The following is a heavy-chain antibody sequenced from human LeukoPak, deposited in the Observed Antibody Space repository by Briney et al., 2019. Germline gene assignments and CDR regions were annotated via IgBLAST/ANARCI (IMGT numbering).Heavy chain of an antibody. Sequence: SETLSLTCAVYGGSFSGYYWSWIRQPPGKGLEWIGEINHSGSTNYNPSLKSRVTISVDTSKNQFSLKLSSVTAADTAVYYCARSHPGYCSSTSCHAPLCYWGQGPWSPSPQ. J-gene: IGHJ4*02. CDR2: INHSGST. CDR3: ARSHPGYCSSTSCHAPLCY. CDR1: GGSFSGYY. V-gene: IGHV4-34*01. D-gene: IGHD2-2*03.